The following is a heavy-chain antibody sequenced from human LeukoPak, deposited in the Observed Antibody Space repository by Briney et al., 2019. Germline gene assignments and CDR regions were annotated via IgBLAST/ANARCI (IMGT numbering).Heavy chain of an antibody. CDR3: ARDIVVVPAARGPDAFDI. D-gene: IGHD2-2*01. Sequence: ASVKVSCKASGYTFTNYYMHWVRQAPGQGLEWMGWISAYNGNTNYAQKLQGRVTMTTDTSTSTAYMELRSLRSDDTAVYYCARDIVVVPAARGPDAFDIWGQGTMVTVSS. V-gene: IGHV1-18*04. J-gene: IGHJ3*02. CDR1: GYTFTNYY. CDR2: ISAYNGNT.